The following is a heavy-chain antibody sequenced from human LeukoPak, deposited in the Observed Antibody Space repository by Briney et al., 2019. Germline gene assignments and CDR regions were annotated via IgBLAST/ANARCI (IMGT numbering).Heavy chain of an antibody. V-gene: IGHV3-66*01. Sequence: GGSLRLSSAASGFSVSNYYMSWVRQPPGKGLKWVSVMYTGGGRYYGDSVKGRFTISRDNSKNTVFLQMNSLRVEDTALYYCTRGQSYCGADCYSDWGQGTLVTVSS. CDR1: GFSVSNYY. CDR3: TRGQSYCGADCYSD. CDR2: MYTGGGR. J-gene: IGHJ4*02. D-gene: IGHD2-21*02.